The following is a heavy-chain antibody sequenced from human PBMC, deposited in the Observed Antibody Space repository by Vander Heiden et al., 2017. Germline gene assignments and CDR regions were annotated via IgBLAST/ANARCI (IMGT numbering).Heavy chain of an antibody. D-gene: IGHD3-3*01. CDR1: GFTFDDYA. V-gene: IGHV3-9*01. CDR2: ISWNSGSI. CDR3: AKGESYDCWSGYRYYFDY. Sequence: EVQLVESGGGLVQPGRSLRLSCAASGFTFDDYAMHWVRQAPGKGLEWVSGISWNSGSIGYADSVKGRVTISRDNAKNSLYLQMNSLRAEETALYYCAKGESYDCWSGYRYYFDYWGQGTLVTVSS. J-gene: IGHJ4*02.